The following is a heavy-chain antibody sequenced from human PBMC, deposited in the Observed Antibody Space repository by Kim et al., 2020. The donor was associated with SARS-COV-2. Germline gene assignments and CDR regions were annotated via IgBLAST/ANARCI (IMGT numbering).Heavy chain of an antibody. CDR2: ISHDASII. Sequence: GGSLRLSCADSGFLLRAHPMTWVRQAPGKGLERVSYISHDASIIYYANSVKGRFTISRDNARNSLYLQMNSLREEDTAVYYCARDMLITGADDKWGQGTLVPDSS. CDR1: GFLLRAHP. D-gene: IGHD3-16*01. CDR3: ARDMLITGADDK. V-gene: IGHV3-48*02. J-gene: IGHJ4*02.